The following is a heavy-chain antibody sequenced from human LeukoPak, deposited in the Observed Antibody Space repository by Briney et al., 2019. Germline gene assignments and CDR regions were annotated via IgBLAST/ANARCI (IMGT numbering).Heavy chain of an antibody. J-gene: IGHJ3*02. V-gene: IGHV3-48*01. CDR1: GFTFSRFS. D-gene: IGHD3-22*01. CDR3: ARTYYYDSSGYYHRGSDAFDI. Sequence: GGSLRLSCAASGFTFSRFSMNWVRQAPGKGLEWVSYISSSSSNIYYADSVKGRFTISRDNAKNSLYLQMNSLRAEDTAVYYCARTYYYDSSGYYHRGSDAFDIWGQGTMVTVSS. CDR2: ISSSSSNI.